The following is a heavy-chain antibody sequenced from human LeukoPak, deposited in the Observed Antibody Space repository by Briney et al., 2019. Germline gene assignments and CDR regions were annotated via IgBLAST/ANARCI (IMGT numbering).Heavy chain of an antibody. V-gene: IGHV1-69*13. CDR3: ASDSSGYGINFDY. J-gene: IGHJ4*02. CDR1: GGTFSSYA. Sequence: GASVKASCKASGGTFSSYAISWVRQAPGQGLEWMGGIIPIFGTANYAQKFQGRVTITADESTSTAYMELSSLRSEDTAVYYCASDSSGYGINFDYWGQGTLVTVSS. CDR2: IIPIFGTA. D-gene: IGHD3-22*01.